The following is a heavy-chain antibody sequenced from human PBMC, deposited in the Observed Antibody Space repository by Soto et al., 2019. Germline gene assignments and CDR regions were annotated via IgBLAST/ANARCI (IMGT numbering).Heavy chain of an antibody. CDR2: ISDDGDST. J-gene: IGHJ4*02. D-gene: IGHD1-26*01. CDR3: AKLSGCREAADLDS. Sequence: EVQLLESGGDLVQPGGSLRLSCAVSRFTFSSYGMNWVRQAPGKGLEWVSSISDDGDSTYYADSVKGRFTISRDNSKNTLDLQMNSLKAEDTAVYYCAKLSGCREAADLDSWGQGTLVTVSS. CDR1: RFTFSSYG. V-gene: IGHV3-23*01.